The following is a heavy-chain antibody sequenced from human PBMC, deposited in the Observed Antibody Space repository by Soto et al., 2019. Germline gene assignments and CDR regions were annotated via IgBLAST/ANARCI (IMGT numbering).Heavy chain of an antibody. V-gene: IGHV3-15*07. CDR1: GFTFSNAW. J-gene: IGHJ1*01. D-gene: IGHD3-22*01. CDR3: TTDYTEYYYDSSGYSLVVAEYFQH. Sequence: GGSLRLSCAASGFTFSNAWMNWVRQAPGKGLEWVGRIKSKTDGGTTDYAAPVKGRFTISRDDSKNTLYLQMNSLKTEDTAVYYCTTDYTEYYYDSSGYSLVVAEYFQHWGQGTLVTVSS. CDR2: IKSKTDGGTT.